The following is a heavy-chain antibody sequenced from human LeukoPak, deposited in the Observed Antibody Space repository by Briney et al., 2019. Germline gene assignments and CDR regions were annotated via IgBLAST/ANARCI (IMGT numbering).Heavy chain of an antibody. Sequence: GESLKISCKASGYKFTSYWIAWVRQMPGYGLEWMGIIYPGDSDTRYSPSFQGQVTISADKSISTAYLQWSSLKASDTAMYYCARQVGNAYYAAYFDYWGQGTLVTVSS. V-gene: IGHV5-51*01. CDR2: IYPGDSDT. J-gene: IGHJ4*02. CDR3: ARQVGNAYYAAYFDY. D-gene: IGHD3-16*01. CDR1: GYKFTSYW.